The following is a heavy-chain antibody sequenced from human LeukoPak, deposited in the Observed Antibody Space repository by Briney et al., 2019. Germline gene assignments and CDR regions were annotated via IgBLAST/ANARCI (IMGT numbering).Heavy chain of an antibody. D-gene: IGHD2-2*02. CDR2: ILSISTI. Sequence: SGGSLRLSCAASGFTFSDYYMNWVRQAPGKGLEWVSSILSISTIYFADSVKGRFTISRDNSKNTLYLQMNSLRAEDTAVYYCAKDPRFVVVPAAIGYWGQGTLVTVSS. CDR3: AKDPRFVVVPAAIGY. J-gene: IGHJ4*02. V-gene: IGHV3-69-1*01. CDR1: GFTFSDYY.